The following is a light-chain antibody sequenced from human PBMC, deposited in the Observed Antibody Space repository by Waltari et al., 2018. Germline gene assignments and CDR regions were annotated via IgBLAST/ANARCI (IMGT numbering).Light chain of an antibody. Sequence: QMTQSPSSLSASVGARVTITCRASQSISSWLAWYQQKPGKAPKLLIYKASSLESGVPSRFSGSGSGTEFTLTISSLQPDDFATYYCQQYNSYSRTFGQGTKVEIK. CDR2: KAS. CDR1: QSISSW. J-gene: IGKJ1*01. V-gene: IGKV1-5*03. CDR3: QQYNSYSRT.